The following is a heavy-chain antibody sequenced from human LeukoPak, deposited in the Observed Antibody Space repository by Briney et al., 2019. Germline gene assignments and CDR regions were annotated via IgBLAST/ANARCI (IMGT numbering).Heavy chain of an antibody. V-gene: IGHV3-21*01. CDR3: ARDNYDYGDYGSYYGMDV. Sequence: GGSLRLSCAASGFTFSSYSMNWVRQAPGKGLEWVSSISRSSSYIYYADSVKGRFTISRDNAKNSLYLQMNSLRAEDTAVYYCARDNYDYGDYGSYYGMDVWGQGTTVTVSS. J-gene: IGHJ6*02. CDR1: GFTFSSYS. D-gene: IGHD4-17*01. CDR2: ISRSSSYI.